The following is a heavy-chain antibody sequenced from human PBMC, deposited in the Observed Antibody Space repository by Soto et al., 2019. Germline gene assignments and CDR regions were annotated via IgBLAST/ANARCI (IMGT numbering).Heavy chain of an antibody. V-gene: IGHV3-33*01. Sequence: QVQLVESGGGVVQPGRSLRLSCTASGFTFSTYGMHWVRQAPGKGLEWVAVLWFDGSNVFHADSVKGRFTISRDNSKNTLYLQMNSLRAEDTAVYYCARVRSGYYPTLDYWGQGTLVTVSS. D-gene: IGHD3-22*01. CDR1: GFTFSTYG. CDR3: ARVRSGYYPTLDY. J-gene: IGHJ4*02. CDR2: LWFDGSNV.